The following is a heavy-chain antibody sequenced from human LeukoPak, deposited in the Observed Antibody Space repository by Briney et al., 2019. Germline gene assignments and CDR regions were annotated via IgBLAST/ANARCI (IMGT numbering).Heavy chain of an antibody. Sequence: GGSLRLSCAGSGFTFSGYGMHWVRQAPGKGLEWVAVISYDGSNKYYADSVKGRFTISRDNSRNTLYLQMNSLRAEDTAVYYCARDMSDYGDYLGYFQHWGQGTLVTVSS. CDR1: GFTFSGYG. CDR2: ISYDGSNK. D-gene: IGHD4-17*01. J-gene: IGHJ1*01. CDR3: ARDMSDYGDYLGYFQH. V-gene: IGHV3-30*03.